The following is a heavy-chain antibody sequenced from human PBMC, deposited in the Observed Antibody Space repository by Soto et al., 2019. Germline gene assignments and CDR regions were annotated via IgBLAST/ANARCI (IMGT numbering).Heavy chain of an antibody. J-gene: IGHJ6*02. CDR2: IDPSDSHT. Sequence: PGESLKISCKGSGYTTNSHWISWVRQMPGKGLEWMGRIDPSDSHTTYSPSFQGHVTLSADKSISTAYLRWSRLKASDTAIYYCASHNENYHYYAMAVWGQGTRVTFSS. CDR1: GYTTNSHW. V-gene: IGHV5-10-1*01. D-gene: IGHD2-8*01. CDR3: ASHNENYHYYAMAV.